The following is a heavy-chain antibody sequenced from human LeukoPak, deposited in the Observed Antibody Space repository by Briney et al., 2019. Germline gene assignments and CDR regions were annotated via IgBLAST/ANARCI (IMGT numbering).Heavy chain of an antibody. CDR3: ARDLGQYYDTSDNWFDP. V-gene: IGHV3-66*01. CDR2: IYSGGST. J-gene: IGHJ5*02. Sequence: PGVSLRLSCAASGFTVSSNYMSWVRQAPGKGLEWVSVIYSGGSTYYADSVKGRFTISRDNAKNTLNLQMNSLRAEDTAVYYCARDLGQYYDTSDNWFDPWGQGTLVTVSS. CDR1: GFTVSSNY. D-gene: IGHD3-22*01.